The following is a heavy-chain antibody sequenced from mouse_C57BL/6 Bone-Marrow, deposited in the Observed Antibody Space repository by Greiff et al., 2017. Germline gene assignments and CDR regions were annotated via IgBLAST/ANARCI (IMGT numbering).Heavy chain of an antibody. CDR1: GFNIKDDY. Sequence: EVKLQESGAELVRPGASVKLSCTASGFNIKDDYMHWVKQRPEQGLEWIGWIDPENGDTEYASKFQGKATITADTSSNTAYLQRSSLTSEDTAVYYCTIYYGNPFDYGGQGTTLTVSS. J-gene: IGHJ2*01. V-gene: IGHV14-4*01. D-gene: IGHD2-1*01. CDR3: TIYYGNPFDY. CDR2: IDPENGDT.